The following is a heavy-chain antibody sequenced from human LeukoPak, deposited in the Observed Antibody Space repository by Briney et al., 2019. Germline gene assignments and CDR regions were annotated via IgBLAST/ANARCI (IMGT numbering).Heavy chain of an antibody. J-gene: IGHJ4*02. CDR1: GGSFSGYY. D-gene: IGHD6-19*01. V-gene: IGHV4-59*01. CDR3: ARVNFQYSSGWYYFDY. Sequence: SETLSLTCAVYGGSFSGYYWSWIRQPPGKGLEWIGYIYYSGSTNYNPSLKSRVTISVDTSKNQFSLKLSSVTAADTAVYYCARVNFQYSSGWYYFDYWGQGTLVTVSS. CDR2: IYYSGST.